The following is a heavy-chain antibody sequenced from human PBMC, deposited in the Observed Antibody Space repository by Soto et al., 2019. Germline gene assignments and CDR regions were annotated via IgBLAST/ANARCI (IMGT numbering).Heavy chain of an antibody. CDR3: ARTSIWSGYPSSYGMEV. J-gene: IGHJ6*02. D-gene: IGHD3-3*01. Sequence: ASVKVSCKASGYTFTGYYMHWVRQAAGQGLEWMGWINPNSGGTNYAQKFQGRVTMTRDTSISTAYMELSRLRSDDTAVYYCARTSIWSGYPSSYGMEVWGQGTTVTVSS. CDR1: GYTFTGYY. CDR2: INPNSGGT. V-gene: IGHV1-2*02.